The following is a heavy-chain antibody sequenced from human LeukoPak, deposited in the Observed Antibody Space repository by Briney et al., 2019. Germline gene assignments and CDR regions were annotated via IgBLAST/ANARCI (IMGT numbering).Heavy chain of an antibody. CDR3: ARKATTGPTKAAFDT. CDR2: IYYSGST. CDR1: GGSISSSSYY. D-gene: IGHD4-17*01. Sequence: SETLSLTCTVSGGSISSSSYYWGWIRQPPGKGLEWIGYIYYSGSTYYNPSLKSRVTISVDTSKNQFSLKLSSVTAVGMAVYYCARKATTGPTKAAFDTWGQGTMVTVSS. V-gene: IGHV4-39*07. J-gene: IGHJ3*02.